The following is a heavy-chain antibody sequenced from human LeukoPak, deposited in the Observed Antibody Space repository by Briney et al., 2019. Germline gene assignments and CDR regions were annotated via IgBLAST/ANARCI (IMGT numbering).Heavy chain of an antibody. Sequence: SETLSLTCTVSGGSIRGYYWSWIRQPPGKGLEWIGYIYYSGSTNYNPSLKSRVTISVDMSKNQFSLKLSSVTAADTAVYYCARAWGDSSSWYAEPNAFDIWGQGTTVTISS. CDR2: IYYSGST. V-gene: IGHV4-59*01. D-gene: IGHD6-13*01. CDR3: ARAWGDSSSWYAEPNAFDI. CDR1: GGSIRGYY. J-gene: IGHJ3*02.